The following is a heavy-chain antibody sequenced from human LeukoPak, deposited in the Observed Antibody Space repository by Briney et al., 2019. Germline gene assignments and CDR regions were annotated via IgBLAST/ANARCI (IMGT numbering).Heavy chain of an antibody. CDR2: IYYSGST. CDR1: GGSISSYY. D-gene: IGHD2-2*01. CDR3: AREGCSSTSCYPGEKNWFDP. V-gene: IGHV4-59*01. J-gene: IGHJ5*02. Sequence: SETRSLTCTVSGGSISSYYWSWIRQPPGKGLEWIGYIYYSGSTNYNPSLKTRVTISVDTSKNQFSLKLRSVTAADTAVSYCAREGCSSTSCYPGEKNWFDPWGQGTLVTVSS.